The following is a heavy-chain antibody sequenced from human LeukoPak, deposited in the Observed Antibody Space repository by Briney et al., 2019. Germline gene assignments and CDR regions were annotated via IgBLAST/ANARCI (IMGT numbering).Heavy chain of an antibody. D-gene: IGHD6-19*01. CDR3: ARESSGPSFDY. J-gene: IGHJ4*02. V-gene: IGHV3-21*01. CDR2: ISRSSSFI. Sequence: GGSLRLSCVASGFTFSSYWMHWVRQAPGKGLEWVSSISRSSSFIYYADSVKGRFTISRDNAKNSLYLQMNSLRAEDTAVYYCARESSGPSFDYWGQGTLVTVSS. CDR1: GFTFSSYW.